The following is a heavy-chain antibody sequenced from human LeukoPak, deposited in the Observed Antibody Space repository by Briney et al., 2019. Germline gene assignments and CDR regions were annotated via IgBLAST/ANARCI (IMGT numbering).Heavy chain of an antibody. CDR2: FDPEDGET. V-gene: IGHV1-24*01. J-gene: IGHJ5*02. CDR3: ATASFLWFGESPGGWFDP. D-gene: IGHD3-10*01. Sequence: ASVKVSCKVSGYTLTELSTHWVRQAPGKGLEWMGGFDPEDGETIYAQKFQGRVTMTEDTSTDTAYMELSSLRSEDTAVYYCATASFLWFGESPGGWFDPWGQGTLVTVSS. CDR1: GYTLTELS.